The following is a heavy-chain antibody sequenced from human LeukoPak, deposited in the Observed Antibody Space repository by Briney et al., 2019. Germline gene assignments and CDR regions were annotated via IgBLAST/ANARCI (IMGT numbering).Heavy chain of an antibody. CDR3: VRQPPGVYDTTQNWFDP. Sequence: RGESLKISCKVSGYSFPSYWITWVRQVPEKGLEWMGRIAPSDSYTNYNPSFGGHVTMSVEKSITTVYLQWSSLKASDTAMYYCVRQPPGVYDTTQNWFDPWGQGTLVTVSS. CDR2: IAPSDSYT. V-gene: IGHV5-10-1*01. J-gene: IGHJ5*02. CDR1: GYSFPSYW. D-gene: IGHD3-22*01.